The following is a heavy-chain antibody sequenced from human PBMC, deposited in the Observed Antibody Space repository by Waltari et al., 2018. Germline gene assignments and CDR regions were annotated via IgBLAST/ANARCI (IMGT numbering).Heavy chain of an antibody. J-gene: IGHJ5*02. CDR3: ARGWGLGYCSGTDCYRSRGWFDP. CDR2: FYHGGSS. V-gene: IGHV4-38-2*02. CDR1: GYSIPSGYY. Sequence: QVQLQESGPGLVRPSETLSLTCTVSGYSIPSGYYWGWIRQAPGKGLEWIGSFYHGGSSHNNPSLKSRVTISVDTSKNQFFLKLNSVTAADTAVYYCARGWGLGYCSGTDCYRSRGWFDPWGQGSLVTVSS. D-gene: IGHD2-2*02.